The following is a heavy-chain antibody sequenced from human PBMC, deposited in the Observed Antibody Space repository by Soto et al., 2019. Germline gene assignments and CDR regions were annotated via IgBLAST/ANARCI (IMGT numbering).Heavy chain of an antibody. CDR2: ISSSSSYI. CDR1: GFTFSSYS. V-gene: IGHV3-21*01. J-gene: IGHJ6*02. Sequence: GGSLRLSCAASGFTFSSYSMNWVRQAPGKGLEWVSSISSSSSYIYYADSVKGGLTISRDNAKNSLYLKMNSLRAEDMAVYYCARKEVHCSSTSCSVESSYYYYYGLDVWGQGTTVTVSS. D-gene: IGHD2-2*01. CDR3: ARKEVHCSSTSCSVESSYYYYYGLDV.